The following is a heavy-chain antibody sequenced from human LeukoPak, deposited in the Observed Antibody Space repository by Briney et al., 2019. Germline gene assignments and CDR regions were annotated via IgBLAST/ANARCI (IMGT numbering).Heavy chain of an antibody. CDR3: ARYCSGGSCRDY. D-gene: IGHD2-15*01. J-gene: IGHJ4*02. CDR2: IYTSGST. V-gene: IGHV4-61*02. Sequence: SETLSLTCTVSGGSISSGSYYWSWIRQPAGKGLEWIGRIYTSGSTNYNPSLKSRVTISVDTSKNQFSLKLSSVTAADTAVYYCARYCSGGSCRDYWGQGTLVTVSS. CDR1: GGSISSGSYY.